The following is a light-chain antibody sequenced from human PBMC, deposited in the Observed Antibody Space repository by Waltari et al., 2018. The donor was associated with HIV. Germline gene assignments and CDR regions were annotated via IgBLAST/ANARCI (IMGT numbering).Light chain of an antibody. Sequence: EIVLTQSPGTLSLSPGERAPLPCRASQSVAGNALAWYQHKPGQAPRLLIFGASSRVTGIPDRFSGSGSGTDFSLTISRLQPEDFAVYYCQQYGSARRTFGGGTKVESK. V-gene: IGKV3-20*01. CDR1: QSVAGNA. CDR3: QQYGSARRT. CDR2: GAS. J-gene: IGKJ4*01.